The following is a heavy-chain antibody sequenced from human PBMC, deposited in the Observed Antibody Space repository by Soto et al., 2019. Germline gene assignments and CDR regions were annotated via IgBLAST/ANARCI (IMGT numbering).Heavy chain of an antibody. D-gene: IGHD2-15*01. CDR3: ARGGAPANCSGGSCYSGHFEP. Sequence: ASVKVSCKASGYTFTSYAISWVRQAPGQGLEWMGWISTYNGNTNYAQKLQGRVTMTTDTSTSTAYRELRSLRSDDTAVYYCARGGAPANCSGGSCYSGHFEPWGQGTLVTVSS. V-gene: IGHV1-18*01. CDR1: GYTFTSYA. CDR2: ISTYNGNT. J-gene: IGHJ5*02.